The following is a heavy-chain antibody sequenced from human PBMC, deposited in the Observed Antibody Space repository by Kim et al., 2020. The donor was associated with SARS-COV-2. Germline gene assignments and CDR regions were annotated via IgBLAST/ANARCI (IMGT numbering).Heavy chain of an antibody. V-gene: IGHV1-24*01. CDR3: ATSAAAGIGGWFDP. D-gene: IGHD6-13*01. CDR1: GYTLTELS. J-gene: IGHJ5*02. CDR2: FDPEDGET. Sequence: ASVKVSCKVSGYTLTELSMHWVRQAPGKGLEWMGGFDPEDGETIYAQKFQGRVTMTEDTSTDTAYMELSSLRSEDTAVYYCATSAAAGIGGWFDPWAREPWSPSPQ.